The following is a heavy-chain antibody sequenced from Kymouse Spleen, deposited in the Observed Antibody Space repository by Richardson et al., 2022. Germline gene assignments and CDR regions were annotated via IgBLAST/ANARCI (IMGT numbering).Heavy chain of an antibody. V-gene: IGHV3-74*01. CDR3: ARDLSGWYYYYYYGMDV. J-gene: IGHJ6*02. Sequence: EVQLVESGGGLVQPGGSLRLSCAASGFTFSSYWMHWVRQAPGKGLVWVSRINSDGSSTSYADSVKGRFTISRDNAKNTLYLQMNSLRAEDTAVYYCARDLSGWYYYYYYGMDVWGQGTTVTVSS. D-gene: IGHD6-19*01. CDR2: INSDGSST. CDR1: GFTFSSYW.